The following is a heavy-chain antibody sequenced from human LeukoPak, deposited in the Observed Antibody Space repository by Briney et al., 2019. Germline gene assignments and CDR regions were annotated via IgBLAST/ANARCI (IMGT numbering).Heavy chain of an antibody. J-gene: IGHJ4*02. CDR3: ARDHNDYVWGSNPY. Sequence: GGSLRLSCAASGFTFSSDEMNWVRQAPGKGLEWVSYISSSGSTIYYADSVKGRFTISRDNAKNSLYLQMNSLRAEDTAVYYCARDHNDYVWGSNPYWGQGTLVTVSS. D-gene: IGHD3-16*01. CDR2: ISSSGSTI. V-gene: IGHV3-48*03. CDR1: GFTFSSDE.